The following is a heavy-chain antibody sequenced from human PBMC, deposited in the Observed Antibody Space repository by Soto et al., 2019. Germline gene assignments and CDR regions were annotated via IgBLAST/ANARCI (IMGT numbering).Heavy chain of an antibody. CDR1: GFTFSIYA. CDR3: ARARTTYYYDSSGYRNWFDP. Sequence: GGSLRLSCAASGFTFSIYAMTWVRQAPWKGLEWVSTVIGSGGATSYADFVKGQFTISRDNSRNTLYLQMNSLRAEDTAVYYCARARTTYYYDSSGYRNWFDPWGQGTLVTVSS. J-gene: IGHJ5*02. CDR2: VIGSGGAT. V-gene: IGHV3-23*01. D-gene: IGHD3-22*01.